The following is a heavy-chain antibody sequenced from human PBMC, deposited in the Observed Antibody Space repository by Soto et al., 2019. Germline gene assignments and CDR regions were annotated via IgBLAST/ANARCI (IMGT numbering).Heavy chain of an antibody. Sequence: GGSLRLSCAASGFTFSTYAMSWVRQAPGKGLEWVSSISSNGDSTYYADSVKGRFTSSRDNSKNTLYLQMNSLRAEDTAVYYCLAARYYYYGLDVWGLGTTVTVSS. D-gene: IGHD6-6*01. V-gene: IGHV3-23*01. J-gene: IGHJ6*02. CDR3: LAARYYYYGLDV. CDR2: ISSNGDST. CDR1: GFTFSTYA.